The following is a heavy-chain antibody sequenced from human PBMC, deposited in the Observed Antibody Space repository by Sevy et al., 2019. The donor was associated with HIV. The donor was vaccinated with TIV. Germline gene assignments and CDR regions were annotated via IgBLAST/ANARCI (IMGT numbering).Heavy chain of an antibody. D-gene: IGHD4-17*01. J-gene: IGHJ6*02. V-gene: IGHV3-30*02. Sequence: GGSLRLSCAASGFIFKSYGMHWVHQAPGKGLEWVTFIRNDGSTKYYADSVRGRFTASRDNSMNTLYLQMNSLRPEDTAVYYCVEGPHPAVTTSYALDVWGQGTTVTVSS. CDR2: IRNDGSTK. CDR1: GFIFKSYG. CDR3: VEGPHPAVTTSYALDV.